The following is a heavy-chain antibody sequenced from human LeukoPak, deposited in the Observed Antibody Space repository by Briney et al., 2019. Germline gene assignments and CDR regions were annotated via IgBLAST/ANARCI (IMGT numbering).Heavy chain of an antibody. Sequence: GASVKVSCKASGGTFSSYTISWVRQAPGQGLEWVGRIIPILGIANYAQKFQGRVTITADKSTSTAYMELSSLRSEDTAVYYCARGVAGGWVLFDYWGQGTLVTVSS. CDR2: IIPILGIA. D-gene: IGHD6-19*01. V-gene: IGHV1-69*02. CDR3: ARGVAGGWVLFDY. J-gene: IGHJ4*02. CDR1: GGTFSSYT.